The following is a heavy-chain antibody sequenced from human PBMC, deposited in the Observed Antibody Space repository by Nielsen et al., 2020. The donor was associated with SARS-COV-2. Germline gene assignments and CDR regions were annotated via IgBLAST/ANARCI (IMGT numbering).Heavy chain of an antibody. CDR2: MNPNSGNT. Sequence: ASVKVSCKASGYTFTSYDSNWVRQATGQGLEWMGWMNPNSGNTGYAQKFQGRVTMTRNTSISTAYMELSSLRSEDTAVYYCARGLVWGIVVVVAATLDYWGQGTLVTVSS. J-gene: IGHJ4*02. CDR1: GYTFTSYD. D-gene: IGHD2-15*01. V-gene: IGHV1-8*01. CDR3: ARGLVWGIVVVVAATLDY.